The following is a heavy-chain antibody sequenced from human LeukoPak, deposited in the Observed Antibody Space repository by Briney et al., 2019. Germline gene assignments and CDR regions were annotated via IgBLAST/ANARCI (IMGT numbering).Heavy chain of an antibody. J-gene: IGHJ4*02. CDR3: ARSLLYYDFWSGYPVWGY. Sequence: SETLSLTCTVSGGSISSYYWSWIRQPPGKGLEWIGYIYYSGSTNYNPSLKSRVTISVDTSKNQFSLKLSSVTAADTAVYYRARSLLYYDFWSGYPVWGYWGQGTLVTVSS. CDR2: IYYSGST. V-gene: IGHV4-59*08. CDR1: GGSISSYY. D-gene: IGHD3-3*01.